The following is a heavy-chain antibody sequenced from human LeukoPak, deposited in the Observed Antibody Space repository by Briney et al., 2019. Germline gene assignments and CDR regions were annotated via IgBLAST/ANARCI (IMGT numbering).Heavy chain of an antibody. Sequence: GGSLRLSCAASGFTFSNYAMTWVRRAPGKGLEWVPGISGTGGGTYYADSVKGRFTISRDYSKNTLYLLMNSLRAEDTAVYYCAKMASSGSNSVPVTWGQGALVTVSS. V-gene: IGHV3-23*01. CDR1: GFTFSNYA. CDR2: ISGTGGGT. CDR3: AKMASSGSNSVPVT. D-gene: IGHD4/OR15-4a*01. J-gene: IGHJ5*02.